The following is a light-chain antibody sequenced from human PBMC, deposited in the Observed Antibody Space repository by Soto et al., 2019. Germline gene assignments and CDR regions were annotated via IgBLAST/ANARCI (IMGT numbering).Light chain of an antibody. CDR2: VAS. CDR3: QQYGSSST. Sequence: EIVLTQSPGNLSLSPGERATLSCRASQSVSSNYLAWYQQKPGQAPRLLIYVASSRATGIPDRFSGSGSGTDFTLTISSLEPEDFAVYYCQQYGSSSTFGQGTKVEIK. CDR1: QSVSSNY. J-gene: IGKJ1*01. V-gene: IGKV3-20*01.